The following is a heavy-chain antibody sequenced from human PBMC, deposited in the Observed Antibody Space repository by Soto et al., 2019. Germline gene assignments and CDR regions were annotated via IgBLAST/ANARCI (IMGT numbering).Heavy chain of an antibody. D-gene: IGHD2-15*01. Sequence: QLQLVQSGTEVKEPGSSVKVSCKASGGTFSTSSFVWVRQGPGQVLAWRGGTIPIFTRTNFAQKFQGRVTFSADESTRTTYMELRSLTAEDTALYYCARDVVRSTAGDSWGQGTLVTVSS. CDR1: GGTFSTSS. V-gene: IGHV1-69*01. J-gene: IGHJ4*02. CDR3: ARDVVRSTAGDS. CDR2: TIPIFTRT.